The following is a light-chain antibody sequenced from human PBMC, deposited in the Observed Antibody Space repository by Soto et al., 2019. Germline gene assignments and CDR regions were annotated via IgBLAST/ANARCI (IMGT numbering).Light chain of an antibody. V-gene: IGLV2-14*01. Sequence: QSVLTQPASVSGSPGQSIAISCTGTSSDVGGYNYVSWYQQYPGKAPKLMIYHVSNRPSGVSNRFSGSKSGNSASLTISGLQADDEADYYCSSYTSTSTYVFGTGTKLTVL. CDR2: HVS. CDR1: SSDVGGYNY. CDR3: SSYTSTSTYV. J-gene: IGLJ1*01.